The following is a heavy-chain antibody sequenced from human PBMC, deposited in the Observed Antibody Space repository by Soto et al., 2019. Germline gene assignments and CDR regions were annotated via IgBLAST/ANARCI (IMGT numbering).Heavy chain of an antibody. CDR3: AKGRAGTKPRDAFDI. CDR2: ISYDGSNK. CDR1: GFTFSSYG. V-gene: IGHV3-30*18. Sequence: GGSLRLSCAASGFTFSSYGMHWVRQAPGKGLEWVAVISYDGSNKYYADSVKGRFTISRDNSKNTLYLQMNSLRAEDTAVYYCAKGRAGTKPRDAFDIWGQGTMVTVSS. D-gene: IGHD1-7*01. J-gene: IGHJ3*02.